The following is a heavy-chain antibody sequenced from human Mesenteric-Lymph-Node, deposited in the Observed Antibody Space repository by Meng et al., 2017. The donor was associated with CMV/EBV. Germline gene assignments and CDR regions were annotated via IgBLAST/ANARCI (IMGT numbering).Heavy chain of an antibody. CDR3: AGLRKDY. D-gene: IGHD5-12*01. CDR1: GFTFDDYA. V-gene: IGHV3-9*01. CDR2: ISWNSGSI. Sequence: GGSLRLSCAASGFTFDDYAMHWVRQAPGKGLEWVSGISWNSGSIAYADSVKGRFTISRDNAKNSLYLQMNSLRAEDTAVYYCAGLRKDYWGQGTLVTVSS. J-gene: IGHJ4*02.